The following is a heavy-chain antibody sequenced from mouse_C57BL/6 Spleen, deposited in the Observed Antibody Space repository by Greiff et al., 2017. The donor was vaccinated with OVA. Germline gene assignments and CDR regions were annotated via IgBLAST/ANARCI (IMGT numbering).Heavy chain of an antibody. J-gene: IGHJ2*01. D-gene: IGHD1-1*01. V-gene: IGHV5-4*01. CDR1: GFTFSSYA. CDR3: ARDDYGSSPLDY. Sequence: EVQGVESGGGLVKPGGSLKLSCAASGFTFSSYAMSWVRQTPEKRLEWVATISDGGSYTYYPDNVKGRFTISRDNAKNNLYLQMSHLKSEDTAMYYCARDDYGSSPLDYWGQGTTLTVSS. CDR2: ISDGGSYT.